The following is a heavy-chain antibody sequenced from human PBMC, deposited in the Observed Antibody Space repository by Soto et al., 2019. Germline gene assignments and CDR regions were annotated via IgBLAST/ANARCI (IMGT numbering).Heavy chain of an antibody. V-gene: IGHV3-30-3*01. Sequence: QVQLVESGGGVVQPGRSLRLSCAASGFTFSSYAMHWVRQAPGKGLEWVAVISYDGRNKYYADSVKGRFTISRDNSKNTLYLQMNSLRAEDTAVYYCARELGYYDILTGYSSRGMDVWGQATTVTVSS. CDR3: ARELGYYDILTGYSSRGMDV. CDR1: GFTFSSYA. J-gene: IGHJ6*02. CDR2: ISYDGRNK. D-gene: IGHD3-9*01.